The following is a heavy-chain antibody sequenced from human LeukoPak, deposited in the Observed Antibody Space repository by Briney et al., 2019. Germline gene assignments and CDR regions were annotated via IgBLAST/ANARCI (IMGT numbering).Heavy chain of an antibody. Sequence: SSETLSLTCTVSGGSISSYYWSWIRQPPGKGLEWIGYIYYSGSTNYNPSLKSRVTISVDTSKNQFSLKLNSVTAADTAVYYCARGPDYDYVWGSYRRFDYWGQGTLVTVSS. J-gene: IGHJ4*02. CDR1: GGSISSYY. D-gene: IGHD3-16*02. CDR2: IYYSGST. V-gene: IGHV4-59*01. CDR3: ARGPDYDYVWGSYRRFDY.